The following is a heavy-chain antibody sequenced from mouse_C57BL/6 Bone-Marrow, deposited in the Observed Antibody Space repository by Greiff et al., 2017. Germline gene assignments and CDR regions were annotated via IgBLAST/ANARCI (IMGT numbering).Heavy chain of an antibody. Sequence: VQLQQSGPELVKPGASVKISCKASGYAFSSSWMNWVKQRPGKGLEWIGRIYPGDGDTNYNGKFKGKATLTADKTSSTAYMQLRSLTSKDSAVYFCARLWGSKAMDYWGQGTSVTVSS. CDR1: GYAFSSSW. CDR3: ARLWGSKAMDY. V-gene: IGHV1-82*01. CDR2: IYPGDGDT. J-gene: IGHJ4*01.